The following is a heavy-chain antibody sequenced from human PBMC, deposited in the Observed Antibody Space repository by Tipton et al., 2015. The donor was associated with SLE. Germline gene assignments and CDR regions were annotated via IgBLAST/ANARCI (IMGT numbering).Heavy chain of an antibody. CDR3: ANYDILTGYLDY. CDR1: NYSITTSHW. V-gene: IGHV4-28*01. Sequence: TLSLTCAVSNYSITTSHWWGWIRQPPGKGLEWIGYIYFTGTTYYNPSLKSRVTISVDTSKNQFSLKLSSVTAADTAVYYCANYDILTGYLDYWGQGTLVTVSS. CDR2: IYFTGTT. D-gene: IGHD3-9*01. J-gene: IGHJ4*02.